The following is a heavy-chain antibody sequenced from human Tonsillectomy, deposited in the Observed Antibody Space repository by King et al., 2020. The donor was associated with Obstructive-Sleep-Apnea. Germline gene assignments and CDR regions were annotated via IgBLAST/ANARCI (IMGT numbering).Heavy chain of an antibody. CDR3: VKRILAATGSGAFDI. D-gene: IGHD3-3*01. V-gene: IGHV3-23*04. J-gene: IGHJ3*02. CDR2: ISGGGGSS. Sequence: VQLVQSGGGLVQPGGSLRLSCAASGFTFSSYAMSWVRQAPGKGLEWFSAISGGGGSSFYADSVKGRFTISRDNSKNTLYLQMNSLRAEDTAVYYCVKRILAATGSGAFDIWGPGTMVSVSS. CDR1: GFTFSSYA.